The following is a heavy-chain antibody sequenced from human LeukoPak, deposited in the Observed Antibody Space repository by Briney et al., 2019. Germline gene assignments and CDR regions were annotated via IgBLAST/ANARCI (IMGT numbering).Heavy chain of an antibody. CDR2: ISAYNGNT. V-gene: IGHV1-18*01. D-gene: IGHD2-21*02. Sequence: ASVKVSCKASGYTFTSYGISWVRQAPGQGLEWMGWISAYNGNTNYAQKLQGRVTMTTDTSTSTDYMELRSLRSDDTAVYYCARDLGYCGGDCYSPIFDYWGQGTLVTVSS. CDR1: GYTFTSYG. CDR3: ARDLGYCGGDCYSPIFDY. J-gene: IGHJ4*02.